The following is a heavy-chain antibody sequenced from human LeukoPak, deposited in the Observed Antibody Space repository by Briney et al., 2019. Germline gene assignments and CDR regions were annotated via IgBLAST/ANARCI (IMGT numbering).Heavy chain of an antibody. CDR1: GYTFTGYY. Sequence: ASVKVSCKASGYTFTGYYMHWVRQAPGQGLEWMGWINPNSGGTNYAQKFQGRVTMTRNTSISTAYMELSSLRSEDTAVYYCARGSYSSSWYPRNDFDYWGQGTLVTVSS. CDR2: INPNSGGT. CDR3: ARGSYSSSWYPRNDFDY. V-gene: IGHV1-2*02. D-gene: IGHD6-13*01. J-gene: IGHJ4*02.